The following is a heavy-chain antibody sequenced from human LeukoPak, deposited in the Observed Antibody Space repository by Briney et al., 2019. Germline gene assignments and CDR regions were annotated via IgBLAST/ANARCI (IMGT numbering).Heavy chain of an antibody. CDR2: INPSSGGT. D-gene: IGHD1-26*01. Sequence: ASVKVSCKASGYTFTGYYMHWVRQAPGQGLEWMGWINPSSGGTNYAQKFQGRATMTRDTSISTAYMELSRLRSDDTAVYYCARVSVITQYSGSPDYFASWGQGTLITVSS. CDR3: ARVSVITQYSGSPDYFAS. J-gene: IGHJ4*02. CDR1: GYTFTGYY. V-gene: IGHV1-2*02.